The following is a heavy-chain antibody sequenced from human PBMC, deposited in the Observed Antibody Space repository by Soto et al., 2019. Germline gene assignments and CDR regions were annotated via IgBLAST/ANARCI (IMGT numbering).Heavy chain of an antibody. CDR1: GYTLTELS. CDR2: FDPEDGET. V-gene: IGHV1-24*01. CDR3: ATGRPLLYSSSWYYFDY. Sequence: ASVKVSCKVSGYTLTELSMHWVRQAPGKGLERMGGFDPEDGETIYAQKFQGRVTMTEDTSTDTAYMELSSLRSEDTAVYYCATGRPLLYSSSWYYFDYWGQGTLVTVSS. D-gene: IGHD6-13*01. J-gene: IGHJ4*02.